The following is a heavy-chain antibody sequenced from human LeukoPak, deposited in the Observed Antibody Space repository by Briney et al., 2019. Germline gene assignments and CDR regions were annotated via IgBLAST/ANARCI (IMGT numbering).Heavy chain of an antibody. CDR3: AKDRWGAVASFDY. CDR1: GFPFSDYV. V-gene: IGHV3-30*02. CDR2: IRYDGNNK. D-gene: IGHD6-19*01. Sequence: PGGSLGLSCAASGFPFSDYVMHWVRQAPGKGLEWVAVIRYDGNNKYYADSVKGRFTISRDNSKNMLYLQMNSLGTEDTAVYYCAKDRWGAVASFDYWGQGTLVTVSP. J-gene: IGHJ4*02.